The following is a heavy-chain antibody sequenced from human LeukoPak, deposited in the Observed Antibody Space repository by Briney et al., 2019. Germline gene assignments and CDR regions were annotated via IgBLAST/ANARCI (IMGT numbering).Heavy chain of an antibody. CDR1: GYTFTAQY. CDR3: ASYPRSIPTPPFDY. V-gene: IGHV1-2*02. D-gene: IGHD2-21*01. CDR2: INPNNCDT. Sequence: GSSVKVSCKASGYTFTAQYMHWVRQAPGQGLEWMGWINPNNCDTKYAQSFLGRVTRTGDTSTTTAYMELSSLRSDDTAVYFCASYPRSIPTPPFDYWGQGTLVTVSS. J-gene: IGHJ4*02.